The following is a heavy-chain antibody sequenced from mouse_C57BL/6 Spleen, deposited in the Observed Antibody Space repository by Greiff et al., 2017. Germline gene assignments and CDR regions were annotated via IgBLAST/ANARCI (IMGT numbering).Heavy chain of an antibody. V-gene: IGHV2-2*01. Sequence: QVQLKESGPGLVQPSQSLSITCTVSGFSLTSYGVTWVRQSPGKGLEWLGVIWSGGSTDYTAAFISRLSISKDNSKSQVFFKMNSLQADDAAIYYCARNFRTTVVAIDVWGTGTTVTVSS. CDR1: GFSLTSYG. CDR2: IWSGGST. CDR3: ARNFRTTVVAIDV. D-gene: IGHD1-1*01. J-gene: IGHJ1*03.